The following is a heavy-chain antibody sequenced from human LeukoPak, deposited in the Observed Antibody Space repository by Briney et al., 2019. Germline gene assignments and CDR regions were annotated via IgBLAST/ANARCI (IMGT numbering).Heavy chain of an antibody. D-gene: IGHD3-22*01. V-gene: IGHV1-69*13. CDR2: IIPIFGTA. Sequence: GASVKVSCKASAGTFSSYAISWVRQAPGQGLDWMGGIIPIFGTANYAQKFQGRVTITADESTSTAYMELSSLRSEDTAVYYCARGSADYYDSSGYYYYWGQGTLVTVSS. CDR3: ARGSADYYDSSGYYYY. CDR1: AGTFSSYA. J-gene: IGHJ4*02.